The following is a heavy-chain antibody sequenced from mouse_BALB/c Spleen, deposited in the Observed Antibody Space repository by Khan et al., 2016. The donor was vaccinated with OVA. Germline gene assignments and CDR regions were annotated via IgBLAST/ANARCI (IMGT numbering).Heavy chain of an antibody. V-gene: IGHV2-3*01. CDR2: IWGDGST. J-gene: IGHJ4*01. CDR3: AKWGTANYYAMAY. Sequence: QVQLKESGPGLVAPSQSLSITCTVSGFSLTSYGVNWVRQPPGKGLEWLGVIWGDGSTNYHSTLMSRLSISKDNSQSQVFLKLSSLQTDDTATYFCAKWGTANYYAMAYWGQGTSVTVSS. CDR1: GFSLTSYG. D-gene: IGHD4-1*01.